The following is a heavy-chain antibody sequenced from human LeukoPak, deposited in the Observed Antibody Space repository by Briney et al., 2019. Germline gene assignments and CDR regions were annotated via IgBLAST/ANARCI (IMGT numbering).Heavy chain of an antibody. V-gene: IGHV4-59*12. CDR3: ARVGMDDYYDSIWAFDI. CDR1: GGSISNYY. D-gene: IGHD3-22*01. CDR2: IYYTGST. Sequence: SETLSLTCTVSGGSISNYYWSWIRQPPGKGPEWIGYIYYTGSTNYNPSLRSRVTISVDTSKNQFSLKLSSVTAADTAVYYCARVGMDDYYDSIWAFDIWGQGTMVTVSS. J-gene: IGHJ3*02.